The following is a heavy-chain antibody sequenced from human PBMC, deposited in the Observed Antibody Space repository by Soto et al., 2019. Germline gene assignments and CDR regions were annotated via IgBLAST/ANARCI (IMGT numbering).Heavy chain of an antibody. D-gene: IGHD3-10*01. Sequence: QITLKESGPTLVKPTQTLTLTCTFSGFSLSTSGVGVGWIRQPPGKALEWLALIYWDDGKRYSPSLKSRRTITKDTSKHQVGLTMTYMHPGDTATYSCAHVRHPYYYYGMAVWGQGTTVTVSS. CDR3: AHVRHPYYYYGMAV. CDR1: GFSLSTSGVG. V-gene: IGHV2-5*02. J-gene: IGHJ6*02. CDR2: IYWDDGK.